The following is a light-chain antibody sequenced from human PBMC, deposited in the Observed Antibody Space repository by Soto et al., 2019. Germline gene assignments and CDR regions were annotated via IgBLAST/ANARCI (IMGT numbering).Light chain of an antibody. CDR2: DAS. J-gene: IGKJ4*01. CDR3: QQRTNWPLT. Sequence: PGERATLSCRASQSVTTFLAWYQQKPGQAPRLLIYDASKRATGIPARFSGSGSGTDFTLTISSLEPEDFAVYYCQQRTNWPLTFGGGIKVEIK. CDR1: QSVTTF. V-gene: IGKV3-11*01.